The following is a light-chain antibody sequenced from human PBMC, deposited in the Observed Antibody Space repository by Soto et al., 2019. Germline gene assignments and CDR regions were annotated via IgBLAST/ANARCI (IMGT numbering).Light chain of an antibody. CDR2: DII. CDR1: RSDVGAYIF. J-gene: IGLJ1*01. V-gene: IGLV2-14*03. CDR3: VSFTTSRSYV. Sequence: QSVLTQPASVSGSPGQSITISCTGTRSDVGAYIFVSWYQQHPGKAPKLMIYDIINRPSGVSNRFSGSKSGNTASLTISGLQAEDEADYYCVSFTTSRSYVFGTGTKLTVL.